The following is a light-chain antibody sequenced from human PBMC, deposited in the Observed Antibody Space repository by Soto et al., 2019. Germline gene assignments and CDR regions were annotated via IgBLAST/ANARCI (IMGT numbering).Light chain of an antibody. CDR1: LSYVGNYHL. J-gene: IGLJ2*01. Sequence: QSALTQPASVSGSPGQSITISCTGTLSYVGNYHLVSWYQHHPGKAPQVIIYEGSKRPSGVSNRFSGSKSGNTASLTISGLQAEDEADYYCCSYATSSNVLFGGGTKLTVL. CDR2: EGS. V-gene: IGLV2-23*01. CDR3: CSYATSSNVL.